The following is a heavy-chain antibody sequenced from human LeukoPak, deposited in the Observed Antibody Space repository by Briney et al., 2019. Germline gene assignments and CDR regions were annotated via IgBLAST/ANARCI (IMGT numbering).Heavy chain of an antibody. J-gene: IGHJ6*03. CDR1: GFTFSSYW. V-gene: IGHV3-74*01. D-gene: IGHD3-10*01. Sequence: GGSLRLSCAASGFTFSSYWMHWVRQAPGKGLVWVSRINSDGSSTSYADSVKGRFTISRDNAKNTLYLQMNSLRAEDTAVYYCARGGMVRGVTKLRYYYMDVWGKGTTVTISS. CDR3: ARGGMVRGVTKLRYYYMDV. CDR2: INSDGSST.